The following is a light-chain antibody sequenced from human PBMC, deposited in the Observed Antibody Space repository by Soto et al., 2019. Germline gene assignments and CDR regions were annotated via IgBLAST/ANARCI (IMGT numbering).Light chain of an antibody. CDR1: QAISNY. CDR2: DAS. Sequence: DIRMTQSPSSLSASVGXRVTITCRASQAISNYLAWYQQKPGKVPKLLIYDASTLQSGVQSRFTGSGSGTVFTLTINSLQPEDVATYYCQNYNSAPNTFGQGTRLEIK. J-gene: IGKJ2*01. V-gene: IGKV1-27*01. CDR3: QNYNSAPNT.